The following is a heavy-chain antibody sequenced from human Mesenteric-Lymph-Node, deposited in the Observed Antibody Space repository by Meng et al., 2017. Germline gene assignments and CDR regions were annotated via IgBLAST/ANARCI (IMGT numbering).Heavy chain of an antibody. D-gene: IGHD1-26*01. J-gene: IGHJ5*02. Sequence: QVQLPESGPGLVKPSETLSLTCAVSGGSISRSDWWSWVRQPPGKGLEWIGETSHSGSTNYSPSLKSRVTISLDKSKNQLSLKLNSVTAADTAVYYCARGQRSYSGSYPEWFDPWGQGTLVTVSS. CDR1: GGSISRSDW. CDR2: TSHSGST. V-gene: IGHV4-4*02. CDR3: ARGQRSYSGSYPEWFDP.